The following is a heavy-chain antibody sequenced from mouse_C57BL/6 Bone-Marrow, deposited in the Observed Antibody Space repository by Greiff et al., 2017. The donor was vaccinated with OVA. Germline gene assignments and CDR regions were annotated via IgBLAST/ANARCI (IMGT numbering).Heavy chain of an antibody. V-gene: IGHV10-1*01. CDR1: GFSFNTYA. CDR3: VRHPLNYDY. J-gene: IGHJ2*01. D-gene: IGHD2-1*01. CDR2: IRSKSNNYAT. Sequence: EVQGVESGGGLVQPKGSLKLSCAASGFSFNTYAMNWVRQAPGKGLEWVARIRSKSNNYATYYADSVKDRFTISRDDSESMLYLQMNNLKTEDTAMYYCVRHPLNYDYWGQGTTLTVSS.